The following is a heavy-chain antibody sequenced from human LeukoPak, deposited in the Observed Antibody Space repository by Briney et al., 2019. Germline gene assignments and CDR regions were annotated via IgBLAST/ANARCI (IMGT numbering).Heavy chain of an antibody. V-gene: IGHV3-21*01. D-gene: IGHD2-15*01. CDR3: ARLYCSGGSCYFFDY. CDR1: GFTFSSSS. J-gene: IGHJ4*02. Sequence: PGGSLRLSCAASGFTFSSSSMNWVRQAPGKGLEWVSSISSSSSYIYYADSVKGRFTISRDNAKNSLYLQMNSLRAEDTAVYYCARLYCSGGSCYFFDYWGQGTLVTVSS. CDR2: ISSSSSYI.